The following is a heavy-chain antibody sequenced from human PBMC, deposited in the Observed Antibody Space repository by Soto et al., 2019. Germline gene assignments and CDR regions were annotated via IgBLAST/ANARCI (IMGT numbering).Heavy chain of an antibody. CDR1: GFTLGSYA. J-gene: IGHJ4*02. CDR3: AKAPTPTTLFCGGDCYTNYFDS. CDR2: IGASGSSA. V-gene: IGHV3-23*01. D-gene: IGHD2-21*02. Sequence: PGGSLRLSCAASGFTLGSYAMAWVRQAPGKGLEWVSIIGASGSSAYYADSVHGRFTISRDNSKNTVYLLMNSLRAEDAAVYFCAKAPTPTTLFCGGDCYTNYFDSWGQGTLVTVSS.